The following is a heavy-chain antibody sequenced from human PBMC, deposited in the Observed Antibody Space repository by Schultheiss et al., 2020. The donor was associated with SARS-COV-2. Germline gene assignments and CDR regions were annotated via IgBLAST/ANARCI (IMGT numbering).Heavy chain of an antibody. CDR3: AREKVKFRRVITMFRGHFDY. Sequence: SETLSLTCAVYGGSFSGYYWNWIRQPPGKGLEWIGEINHSGSTNYNPSLKSRVTISVDTSKNQFSLKLSSVTAADTAVYFCAREKVKFRRVITMFRGHFDYWGQGTLVTVSS. D-gene: IGHD3-10*01. J-gene: IGHJ4*02. CDR2: INHSGST. V-gene: IGHV4-34*01. CDR1: GGSFSGYY.